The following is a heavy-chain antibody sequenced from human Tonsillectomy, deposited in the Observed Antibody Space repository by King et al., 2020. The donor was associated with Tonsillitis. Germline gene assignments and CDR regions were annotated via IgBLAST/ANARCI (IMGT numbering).Heavy chain of an antibody. D-gene: IGHD2-21*01. V-gene: IGHV3-30*04. CDR3: ARDLIERFSLDY. CDR1: GFTFGSHA. Sequence: VQLVESGGGVVQPGRSLRLSCAASGFTFGSHAIHWVRQAPGKGLEWVAFISHDGSAKYYADSVKGRFTISRDNSKNTVYLQMNSLRAEDTAVYFCARDLIERFSLDYWGQGTLVTASS. J-gene: IGHJ4*02. CDR2: ISHDGSAK.